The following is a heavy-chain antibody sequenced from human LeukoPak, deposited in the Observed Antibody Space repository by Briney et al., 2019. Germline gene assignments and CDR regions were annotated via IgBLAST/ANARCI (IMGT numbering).Heavy chain of an antibody. D-gene: IGHD6-13*01. CDR1: GFTFSSYS. J-gene: IGHJ4*02. Sequence: GGSLRLSCAASGFTFSSYSMNWVRPAPGKGLEWVSSISSSSSCIYYADSVKGRFTISRDNAKNSLYLQMNSLRAEDTAVYYCARGIAAAGIYFDYWGQGTLVTVSS. V-gene: IGHV3-21*01. CDR3: ARGIAAAGIYFDY. CDR2: ISSSSSCI.